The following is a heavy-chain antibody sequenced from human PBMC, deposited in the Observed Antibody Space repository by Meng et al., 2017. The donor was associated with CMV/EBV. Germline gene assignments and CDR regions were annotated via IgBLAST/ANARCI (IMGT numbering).Heavy chain of an antibody. V-gene: IGHV3-53*01. CDR2: IYSGGST. D-gene: IGHD3-3*01. Sequence: GGSLRLSCAASGFTVSSNNMSWVRQAPGKGLDWGSVIYSGGSTYYADPVKGRFTISRENSKKTLYLQRNRLRAEDTAVYYCARAHYEFWGGYWDWFDPWGQGTLITVSS. CDR1: GFTVSSNN. CDR3: ARAHYEFWGGYWDWFDP. J-gene: IGHJ5*02.